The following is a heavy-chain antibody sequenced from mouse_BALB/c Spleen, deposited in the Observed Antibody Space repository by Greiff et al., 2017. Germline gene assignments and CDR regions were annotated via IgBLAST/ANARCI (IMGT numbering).Heavy chain of an antibody. J-gene: IGHJ3*01. CDR2: IDPSDSET. D-gene: IGHD2-2*01. V-gene: IGHV1S126*01. Sequence: VQLQQSGPQLVRPGASVKISCKASGYSFTSYWMHWVKQRPGQGLEWIGMIDPSDSETRLNQKFKDKATLTVDKSSSTAYMQLSSPTSEDSAVYYCARGGGYDPFAYWGQGTLVTVSA. CDR3: ARGGGYDPFAY. CDR1: GYSFTSYW.